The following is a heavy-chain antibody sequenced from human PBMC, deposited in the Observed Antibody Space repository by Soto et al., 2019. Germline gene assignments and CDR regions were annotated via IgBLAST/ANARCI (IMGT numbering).Heavy chain of an antibody. CDR1: GFTFSSYA. J-gene: IGHJ4*02. CDR3: ARDSTTYDFWSGKPYYYFDY. D-gene: IGHD3-3*01. V-gene: IGHV3-7*05. CDR2: IKRSGSEK. Sequence: GGSLRLSCAASGFTFSSYAMRWVRQAPGKGLEWVANIKRSGSEKYYVDSVKGRFTISRDNAKNSLYLQMNSLRAEDTAVYYCARDSTTYDFWSGKPYYYFDYWGQGTLVTVSS.